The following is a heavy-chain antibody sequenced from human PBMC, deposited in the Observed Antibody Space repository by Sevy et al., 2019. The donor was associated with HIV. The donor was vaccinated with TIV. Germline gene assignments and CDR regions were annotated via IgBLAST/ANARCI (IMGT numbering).Heavy chain of an antibody. CDR3: AASDDCSGGSCYSWECVY. CDR2: IVVGSGNT. V-gene: IGHV1-58*01. CDR1: GFTFTSSA. D-gene: IGHD2-15*01. Sequence: ASVKVSCKASGFTFTSSAVQWVRQARGQRLEWIGWIVVGSGNTNYAQKFQERVTITRDMSTTTAYMELSSLRSEDTAVYYCAASDDCSGGSCYSWECVYWGQGTLVTVSS. J-gene: IGHJ4*02.